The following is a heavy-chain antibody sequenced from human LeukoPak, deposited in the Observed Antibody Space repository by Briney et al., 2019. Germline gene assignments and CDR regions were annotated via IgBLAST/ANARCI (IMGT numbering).Heavy chain of an antibody. CDR1: EGTFSSYA. J-gene: IGHJ4*02. CDR3: ATSSRDGYNYNY. CDR2: IIPIFGTA. D-gene: IGHD5-24*01. Sequence: SVKVSCKASEGTFSSYAISWVRQAPGQGLEWMGGIIPIFGTANYAQKFQGRVTITADESTSTAYMELSSLRSEDTAVYYCATSSRDGYNYNYWGQGTLVTVSS. V-gene: IGHV1-69*13.